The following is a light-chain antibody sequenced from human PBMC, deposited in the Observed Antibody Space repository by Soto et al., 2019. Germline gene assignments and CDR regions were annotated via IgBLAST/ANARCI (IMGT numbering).Light chain of an antibody. J-gene: IGKJ1*01. CDR1: QSVSNNY. CDR3: QQYANSPLT. CDR2: GAS. Sequence: EIVLTHFPGTLSLSPGERATLSCRASQSVSNNYLAWYQQKPGQAPRLVIFGASNRATGIPDRCSASGSGTEFTLTISRLEPEDVAVYYCQQYANSPLTFGQGTKVEI. V-gene: IGKV3-20*01.